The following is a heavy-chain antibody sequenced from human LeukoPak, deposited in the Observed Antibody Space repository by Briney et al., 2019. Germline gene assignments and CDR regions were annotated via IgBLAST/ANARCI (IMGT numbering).Heavy chain of an antibody. D-gene: IGHD3-3*01. CDR2: INHSGST. Sequence: SETLSLTCTVSGGSISGYYWSWIRQPPGKGLEWIGEINHSGSTNYNLSLKSRVTISVDTSKNQFSLKLSSVTAADTAVYYCARVARFLEWFALVPEHYYMDVWGKGTTVTVSS. CDR3: ARVARFLEWFALVPEHYYMDV. CDR1: GGSISGYY. V-gene: IGHV4-34*01. J-gene: IGHJ6*03.